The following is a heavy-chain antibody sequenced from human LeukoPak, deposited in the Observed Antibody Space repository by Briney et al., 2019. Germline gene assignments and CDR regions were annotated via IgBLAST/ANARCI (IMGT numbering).Heavy chain of an antibody. D-gene: IGHD6-19*01. V-gene: IGHV1-18*01. Sequence: ASVKVSCKASGYTFTSYGISWVRQAPGQGLEWMGWISAYNGNTNYAQKLQGRVAMTTDTSTSTAYMELRSLRSDDTAVYYCARRSLAVAGPGYYYYCMDVWGKGTTVTISS. CDR1: GYTFTSYG. CDR2: ISAYNGNT. J-gene: IGHJ6*03. CDR3: ARRSLAVAGPGYYYYCMDV.